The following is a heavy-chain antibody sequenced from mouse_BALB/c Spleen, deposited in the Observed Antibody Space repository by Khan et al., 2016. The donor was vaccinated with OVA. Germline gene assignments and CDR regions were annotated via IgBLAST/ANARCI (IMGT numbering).Heavy chain of an antibody. V-gene: IGHV1-77*01. CDR3: ARAGGDVVAY. CDR2: IYPGSDST. D-gene: IGHD3-3*01. CDR1: GYTFTDYV. J-gene: IGHJ3*01. Sequence: QVQLKQSGPELVKPGASVKMSCKASGYTFTDYVMNWVKQRHGQGLEWLGQIYPGSDSTYYNEKFKGKATLTADRSSSTAYMQLSNLTSEDSAVYGSARAGGDVVAYWGQGTPVTVAA.